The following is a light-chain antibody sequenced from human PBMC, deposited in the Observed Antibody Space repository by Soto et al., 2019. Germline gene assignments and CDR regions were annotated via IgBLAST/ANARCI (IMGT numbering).Light chain of an antibody. V-gene: IGLV1-44*01. CDR1: SSNIGSNT. CDR3: AAWDDSLNGLV. CDR2: SND. J-gene: IGLJ2*01. Sequence: SVLTQPPSASGTPGQRLNLSCSGSSSNIGSNTVTWYQQLPGTAPKVLIHSNDRRPSGVPDRFSGSKSGTSASLAISGLLSDDEADYYCAAWDDSLNGLVFGGGTKVTVL.